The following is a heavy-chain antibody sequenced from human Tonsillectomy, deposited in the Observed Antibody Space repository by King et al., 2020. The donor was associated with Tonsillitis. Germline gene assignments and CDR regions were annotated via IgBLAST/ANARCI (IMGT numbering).Heavy chain of an antibody. D-gene: IGHD3-10*01. CDR1: GFSFSNAW. CDR3: ARDSPLARGLIER. J-gene: IGHJ4*02. V-gene: IGHV3-15*01. Sequence: VQLVESGGGLVKPGESLRLSCTASGFSFSNAWMNWVRQAPGKGLEWVGRIKAKSGGGTTDYAAPVKGRFNISRDDSKNTLYLEMHSLKSEDTAVYFCARDSPLARGLIERWGQETLVTVSS. CDR2: IKAKSGGGTT.